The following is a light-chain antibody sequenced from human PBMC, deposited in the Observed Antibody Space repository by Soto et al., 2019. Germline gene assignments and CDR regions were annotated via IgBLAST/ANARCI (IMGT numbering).Light chain of an antibody. J-gene: IGKJ4*01. V-gene: IGKV1-6*01. CDR2: AAS. CDR3: QQGKSFPLT. Sequence: AIQMTQSPSSLSASVGARVAISCRASQDIRNTLAWYQQKPGEAPKLLIFAASNLQSGVPSTFSGRGSVTDFTLTISILQPEDVATYYCQQGKSFPLTVGEGTKVDIK. CDR1: QDIRNT.